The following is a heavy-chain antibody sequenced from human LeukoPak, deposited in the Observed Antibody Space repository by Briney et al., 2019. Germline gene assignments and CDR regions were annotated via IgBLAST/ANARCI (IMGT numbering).Heavy chain of an antibody. CDR3: ARDRAVYYDYVWGSYRYPYYYYYGMDV. CDR2: IYYSGST. D-gene: IGHD3-16*02. J-gene: IGHJ6*02. CDR1: GGSISSYY. V-gene: IGHV4-59*01. Sequence: SETLSLTCTVSGGSISSYYWSWVRQPPGKGLEWIGYIYYSGSTNYNPSLKSRVTISVDTSKNQFSLKLSSVTAADTAVYYCARDRAVYYDYVWGSYRYPYYYYYGMDVWGQGTTVTVSS.